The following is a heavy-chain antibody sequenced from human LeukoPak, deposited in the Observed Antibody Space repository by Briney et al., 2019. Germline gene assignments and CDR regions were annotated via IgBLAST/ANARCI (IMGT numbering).Heavy chain of an antibody. CDR3: ARVGSYKFDY. Sequence: PGGSLRLSCAAPGFTFSSYGMHWVRQAPGKGLEWVAVIWYDGSNKYYADSVKGRFTISRDNSENPLYLQMNSLRGEDTAVYYCARVGSYKFDYWGQGTLVTVSS. J-gene: IGHJ4*02. CDR2: IWYDGSNK. V-gene: IGHV3-33*01. CDR1: GFTFSSYG. D-gene: IGHD5-24*01.